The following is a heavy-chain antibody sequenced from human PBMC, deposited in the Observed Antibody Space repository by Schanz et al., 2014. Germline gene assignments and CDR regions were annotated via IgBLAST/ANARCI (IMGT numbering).Heavy chain of an antibody. Sequence: EVLLVDSGGGLVQPGGSLRLSCGASGFTFSAHAMSWVRQAPGKGPEWFSAISGSGRDTYYADSVKGRFTISRDNSNHTLYLQMNSLRADDTAVYYCAKELYSGSHYGWFDPWGQGTLVTVSS. J-gene: IGHJ5*02. CDR2: ISGSGRDT. CDR3: AKELYSGSHYGWFDP. CDR1: GFTFSAHA. V-gene: IGHV3-23*04. D-gene: IGHD1-26*01.